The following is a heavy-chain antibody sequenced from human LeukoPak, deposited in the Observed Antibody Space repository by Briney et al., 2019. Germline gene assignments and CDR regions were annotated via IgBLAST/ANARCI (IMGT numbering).Heavy chain of an antibody. V-gene: IGHV4-34*01. D-gene: IGHD3-3*01. CDR2: INHSGST. Sequence: SETLSLTCAVYGESFSGYYWSWIRQPPGKGLEWIGEINHSGSTNYKSSLKSRVTISVDTSENQLSLKLRSVTAADTAVYYCARGPEAFGVLKGAFDIWGQGTVVTVSS. J-gene: IGHJ3*02. CDR1: GESFSGYY. CDR3: ARGPEAFGVLKGAFDI.